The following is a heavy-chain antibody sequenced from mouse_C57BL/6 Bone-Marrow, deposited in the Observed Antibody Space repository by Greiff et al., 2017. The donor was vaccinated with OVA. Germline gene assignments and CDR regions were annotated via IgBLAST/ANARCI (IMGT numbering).Heavy chain of an antibody. Sequence: EVQLQQSGPVLVKPGASVKMSCKASGYTFTDYYMNWVKQSHGKSLEWIGVINPYNGGTSYNQKFKGKATLTVDKSSSTAYMELNSLTSEDSAVYYCARRGWLLYFDYWGQGTTLTVSS. D-gene: IGHD2-3*01. J-gene: IGHJ2*01. V-gene: IGHV1-19*01. CDR2: INPYNGGT. CDR3: ARRGWLLYFDY. CDR1: GYTFTDYY.